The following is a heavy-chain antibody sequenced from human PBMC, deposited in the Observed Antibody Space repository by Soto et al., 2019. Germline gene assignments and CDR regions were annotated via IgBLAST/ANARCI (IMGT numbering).Heavy chain of an antibody. V-gene: IGHV3-48*01. CDR2: ISSSSSVI. Sequence: EVQLVESGGGLVQPGGSLRLSCATSGFILSDCAMNWVRQAPGKGLEWVSYISSSSSVIDYAASVKGRFTVSRDNARNSLYLQMNSLRVEDTAVYYCARDLSWGSNWYYYMDVWGKGTTVSVSS. D-gene: IGHD7-27*01. CDR1: GFILSDCA. J-gene: IGHJ6*03. CDR3: ARDLSWGSNWYYYMDV.